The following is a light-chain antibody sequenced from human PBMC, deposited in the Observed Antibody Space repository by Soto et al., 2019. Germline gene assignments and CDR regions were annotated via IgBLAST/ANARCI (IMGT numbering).Light chain of an antibody. CDR1: QGIRND. J-gene: IGKJ1*01. V-gene: IGKV1-6*01. CDR2: AAS. Sequence: AIQMTQSPSSLSASVGDRVTITCRASQGIRNDIGWYQQKPGKAPKLLIYAASSLQSGVPSRFGGSGSGTDFTLTISSLQPEDFATYYCLQDYNYPWTFGQGTKVEIK. CDR3: LQDYNYPWT.